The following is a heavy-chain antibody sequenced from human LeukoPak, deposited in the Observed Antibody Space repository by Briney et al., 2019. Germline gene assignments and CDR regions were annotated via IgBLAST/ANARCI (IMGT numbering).Heavy chain of an antibody. CDR3: AREKTAYYYDRSGFSEGAFDV. Sequence: SQTLSLTCTVSGGXISSGGEYWSWIRHLPGKGLEWIGYVYYSGSTYYNPSLESRITMSVDTSENQLSLKLTSVTAADTAVYYCAREKTAYYYDRSGFSEGAFDVWGQGTMVTVSS. D-gene: IGHD3-22*01. CDR1: GGXISSGGEY. V-gene: IGHV4-31*03. CDR2: VYYSGST. J-gene: IGHJ3*01.